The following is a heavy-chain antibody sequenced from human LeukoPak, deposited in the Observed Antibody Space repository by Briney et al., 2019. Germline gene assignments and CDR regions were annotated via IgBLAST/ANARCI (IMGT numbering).Heavy chain of an antibody. CDR1: GYSISSGYY. CDR3: ARGETDYGDYVGFDP. V-gene: IGHV4-34*01. D-gene: IGHD4-17*01. CDR2: INHSGST. J-gene: IGHJ5*02. Sequence: SETMSLTCAVSGYSISSGYYWSWIRQPPGKGLEWIGEINHSGSTNYNPSLKSRVTISVDTSKNQFSLKLSSVTAADTAVYYCARGETDYGDYVGFDPWGQGTLVTVSS.